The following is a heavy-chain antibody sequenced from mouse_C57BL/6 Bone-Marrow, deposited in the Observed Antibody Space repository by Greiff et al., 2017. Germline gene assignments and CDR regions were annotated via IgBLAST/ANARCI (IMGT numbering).Heavy chain of an antibody. Sequence: EVMLVESGGDLVKPGGSLKLSCAASGFTFSSYGMSWVRQTPDKRLEWVATISSGGSYTYYPDSVKGRFTISRDNAKNTLYLQMSSLKSEDTAMYYCARLSRYPYYFDYWRQGTTLTVSS. J-gene: IGHJ2*01. CDR3: ARLSRYPYYFDY. CDR2: ISSGGSYT. V-gene: IGHV5-6*01. D-gene: IGHD1-1*01. CDR1: GFTFSSYG.